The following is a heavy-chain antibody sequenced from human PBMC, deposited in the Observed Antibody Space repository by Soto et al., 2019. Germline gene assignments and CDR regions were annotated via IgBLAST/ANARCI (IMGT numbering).Heavy chain of an antibody. CDR3: ARDHRAMVPSYYYYYGMDV. CDR2: IIPILGTA. CDR1: GGTFSSYA. J-gene: IGHJ6*02. Sequence: QVQLVQSGAEVKKPGSSVKVSCKASGGTFSSYAISWVRQAPGQGLEWMGGIIPILGTANYAQKFQGRVTITADQSTSTAYMELSGLRSEDTAVYYCARDHRAMVPSYYYYYGMDVWGQGTTVTVSS. D-gene: IGHD5-18*01. V-gene: IGHV1-69*01.